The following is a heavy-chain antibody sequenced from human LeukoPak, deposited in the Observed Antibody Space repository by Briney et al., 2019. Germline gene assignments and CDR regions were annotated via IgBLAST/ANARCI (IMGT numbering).Heavy chain of an antibody. V-gene: IGHV1-46*01. J-gene: IGHJ6*03. Sequence: ASVKVSCKASGYTFTSYYMHWVRQAPGQGLEWMGIINPSGGSTSYAQKFQGRVTMTRDMSTSTVYTELSSLRSEDTAVYYCAGVGSSTSCYMDVWGKGTTVTVSS. CDR2: INPSGGST. D-gene: IGHD2-2*01. CDR3: AGVGSSTSCYMDV. CDR1: GYTFTSYY.